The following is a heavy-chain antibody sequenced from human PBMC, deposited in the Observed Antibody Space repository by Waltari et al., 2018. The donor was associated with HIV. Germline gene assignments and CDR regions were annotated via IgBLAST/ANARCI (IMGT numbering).Heavy chain of an antibody. D-gene: IGHD3-3*01. Sequence: QVQLQESGPGLVKPSETLSLTCTVPGGSISGYYWSWIRQPPGKGLEWIGYIYYSGSTNYNPSLKSRVTISVDTSKNQFSLKLSSVTAADTAVYYCVRVGTIFGVGPSWFDPWGQGTLVTVSS. V-gene: IGHV4-59*01. CDR2: IYYSGST. CDR3: VRVGTIFGVGPSWFDP. CDR1: GGSISGYY. J-gene: IGHJ5*02.